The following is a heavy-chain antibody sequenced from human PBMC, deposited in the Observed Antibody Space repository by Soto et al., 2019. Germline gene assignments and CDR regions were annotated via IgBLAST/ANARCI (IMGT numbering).Heavy chain of an antibody. CDR3: ARVGNYYDSSGYAH. CDR2: ITAYNGNT. V-gene: IGHV1-18*01. J-gene: IGHJ4*02. CDR1: GYTFTSYG. D-gene: IGHD3-22*01. Sequence: ASVKVSCKASGYTFTSYGISWVRQAPGQGLEWMGWITAYNGNTNYAQKLQGRVTMTTDTSTSTAYMELSSLRSEDTAVYYCARVGNYYDSSGYAHWGQGTLVTVSS.